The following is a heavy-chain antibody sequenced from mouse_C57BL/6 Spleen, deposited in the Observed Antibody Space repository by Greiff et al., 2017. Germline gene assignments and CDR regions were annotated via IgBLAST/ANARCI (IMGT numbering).Heavy chain of an antibody. CDR3: ARRGGARGYYAMDY. CDR2: IDPSDSYT. Sequence: QVQLKQPGAELVMPGASVKLSCKASGYTFTSYWMHWVKQRPGQGLEWIGEIDPSDSYTNYNQKFKGKSTLTVDKSSSTAYMQLSSLTSEDSAVYYCARRGGARGYYAMDYWGQGTSVTVSS. J-gene: IGHJ4*01. CDR1: GYTFTSYW. V-gene: IGHV1-69*01.